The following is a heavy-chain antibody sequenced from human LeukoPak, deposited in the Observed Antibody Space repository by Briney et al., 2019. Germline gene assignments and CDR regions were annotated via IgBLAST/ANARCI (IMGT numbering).Heavy chain of an antibody. D-gene: IGHD2-2*01. J-gene: IGHJ4*02. CDR1: GGSISSYY. CDR2: IYYSGST. V-gene: IGHV4-59*01. CDR3: ARARTSHRSVIFDY. Sequence: PSETLSLTCTVSGGSISSYYWSWIRQPPGKGLEWIGYIYYSGSTNYNPSLKSRVTISVDTSKNQFSLKLSSVTAADTAVYYCARARTSHRSVIFDYWGQGTLVTVSS.